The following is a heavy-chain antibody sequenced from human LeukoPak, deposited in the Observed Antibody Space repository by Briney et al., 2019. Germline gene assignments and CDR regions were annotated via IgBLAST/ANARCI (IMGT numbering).Heavy chain of an antibody. CDR3: EKDLTAMTNFDS. D-gene: IGHD5-18*01. Sequence: GGSLRLSCAASGFIFTNYAMSWVRQAPGKGLEWVSTITGNGDAAYYADSVKGRFTISRGNSRNTLYLQMNSLRADDTAAYYCEKDLTAMTNFDSWGQGTLVTVSS. J-gene: IGHJ4*02. CDR1: GFIFTNYA. V-gene: IGHV3-23*01. CDR2: ITGNGDAA.